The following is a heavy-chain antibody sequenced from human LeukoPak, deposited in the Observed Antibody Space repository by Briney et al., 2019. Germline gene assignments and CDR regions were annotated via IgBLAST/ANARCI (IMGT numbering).Heavy chain of an antibody. J-gene: IGHJ4*02. CDR2: IYSGGST. CDR3: ARAPSYYYDSSGYFHFDY. D-gene: IGHD3-22*01. CDR1: GFAFNVYA. V-gene: IGHV3-53*01. Sequence: GGSLRLSCAASGFAFNVYAMSWVRQAPGKGLEWVSVIYSGGSTYYADSVKGRFTISRDNSKNTLYLQMNSLRAEDTAVYYCARAPSYYYDSSGYFHFDYWGQGTLVTVSS.